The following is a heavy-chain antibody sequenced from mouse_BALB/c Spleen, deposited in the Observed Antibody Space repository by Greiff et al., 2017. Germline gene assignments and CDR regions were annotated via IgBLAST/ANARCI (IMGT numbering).Heavy chain of an antibody. CDR2: ISSGSSTI. D-gene: IGHD2-4*01. Sequence: EVKLMESGGGLVQPGGSRKLSCAASGFTFSSFGMHWVRQAPEKGLEWVAYISSGSSTIYYADTVKGRFTISRDNPKNTLFLQMTSLRSEDTAMYYCARVPHYDAGAWFAYWGQGTLVTVSA. V-gene: IGHV5-17*02. CDR3: ARVPHYDAGAWFAY. CDR1: GFTFSSFG. J-gene: IGHJ3*01.